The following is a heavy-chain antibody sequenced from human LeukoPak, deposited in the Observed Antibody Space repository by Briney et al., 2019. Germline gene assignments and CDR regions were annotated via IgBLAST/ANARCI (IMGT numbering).Heavy chain of an antibody. Sequence: SETLSLTCAVSNYPISNAYYWGWIRQPPGRGLEWIGSINHRGNIYYNPSLKSRVAISVDTSKNQFSLKLSSVTAADTAVYYCARVNSGTYSSIYYFYYMDAWGEGTTVTISS. CDR3: ARVNSGTYSSIYYFYYMDA. CDR2: INHRGNI. D-gene: IGHD1-26*01. CDR1: NYPISNAYY. V-gene: IGHV4-38-2*01. J-gene: IGHJ6*03.